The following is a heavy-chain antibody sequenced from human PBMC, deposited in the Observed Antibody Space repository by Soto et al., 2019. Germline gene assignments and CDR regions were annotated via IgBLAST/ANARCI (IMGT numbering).Heavy chain of an antibody. V-gene: IGHV1-18*04. CDR3: AMDYGDRPEYFKH. Sequence: QVQLVQSGTDLKRPGASMKVSCKASGYTFTSYGISWVRQAPGHGLAWMTWISPLKGRTQYSQKAQGRVTLSTDTSSNTAYMEMTTLRVDDTAVYYCAMDYGDRPEYFKHWGQGNLVTVS. D-gene: IGHD4-17*01. CDR2: ISPLKGRT. CDR1: GYTFTSYG. J-gene: IGHJ1*01.